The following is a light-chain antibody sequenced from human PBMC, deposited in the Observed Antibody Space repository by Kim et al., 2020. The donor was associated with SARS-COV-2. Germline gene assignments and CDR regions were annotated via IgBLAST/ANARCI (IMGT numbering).Light chain of an antibody. Sequence: SYELTQPPSVSVSPGQTASITCSGDKLGDKYACWYQQKPGQSPVLVIYQDSKRPSGIPERFSGSNSGNTATLTISGTQAMDEADYYCQAWDSSTVVFGGGTYLTVL. CDR1: KLGDKY. CDR3: QAWDSSTVV. CDR2: QDS. J-gene: IGLJ2*01. V-gene: IGLV3-1*01.